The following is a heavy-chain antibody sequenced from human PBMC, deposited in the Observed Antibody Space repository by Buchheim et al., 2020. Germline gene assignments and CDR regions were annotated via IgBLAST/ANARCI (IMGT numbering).Heavy chain of an antibody. CDR2: INPSGDST. Sequence: QVQLVQSGAEVKKPGPSVKVSCKASGYTFTSYYMHWVRQAPGQGLEWMGMINPSGDSTTYAQKLQGRVTMTRDTSTSPVYMELSSLRSEDTAVYYCARMSAATDYYYGMDVWGQGTT. J-gene: IGHJ6*02. V-gene: IGHV1-46*01. D-gene: IGHD2-15*01. CDR1: GYTFTSYY. CDR3: ARMSAATDYYYGMDV.